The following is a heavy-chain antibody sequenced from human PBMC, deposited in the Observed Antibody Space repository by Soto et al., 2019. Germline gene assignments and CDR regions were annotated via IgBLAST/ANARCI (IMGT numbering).Heavy chain of an antibody. V-gene: IGHV3-23*01. Sequence: DVQLLESGGGLVQPGGSLRLSCAASGFRFSDYGMSWVRQAPGNGLEWLSLISPSGGTRVYGASVEGLFTVSRDNTKNTLFLQMNNLRNGDTVIYYCAKDLYSSYCHDNKCSPSWGQGALVTVSS. CDR2: ISPSGGTR. CDR1: GFRFSDYG. CDR3: AKDLYSSYCHDNKCSPS. J-gene: IGHJ4*02. D-gene: IGHD3-10*02.